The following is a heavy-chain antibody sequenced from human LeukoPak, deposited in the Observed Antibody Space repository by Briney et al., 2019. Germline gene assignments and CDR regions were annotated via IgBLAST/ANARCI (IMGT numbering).Heavy chain of an antibody. J-gene: IGHJ6*02. CDR1: GYTFTGYY. V-gene: IGHV1-2*04. CDR3: ARNFVRWPYYYYGIDV. D-gene: IGHD4-23*01. Sequence: GASVKVSCKASGYTFTGYYMHWVRQAPGQGLEWMGWINPNSGGTNYAQKFQGWVTMTRDTSISTAYMELSRLRSDDTAVYYCARNFVRWPYYYYGIDVWGQGTTVTVSS. CDR2: INPNSGGT.